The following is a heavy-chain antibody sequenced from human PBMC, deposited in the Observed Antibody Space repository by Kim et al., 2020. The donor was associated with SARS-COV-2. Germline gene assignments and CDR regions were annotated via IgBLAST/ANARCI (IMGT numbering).Heavy chain of an antibody. J-gene: IGHJ4*02. V-gene: IGHV3-30*18. CDR1: RFTFTSYG. CDR2: ISYDGYSE. CDR3: AKNRFSGSFNGPFDY. Sequence: GGSLRLSCKGSRFTFTSYGIHWVRQAPGKGLEWVAMISYDGYSEYYVDSVKDRFTISRDNSNNTIYLHMSSLRADDTAMYYCAKNRFSGSFNGPFDYWGQGSLVTVSS. D-gene: IGHD3-22*01.